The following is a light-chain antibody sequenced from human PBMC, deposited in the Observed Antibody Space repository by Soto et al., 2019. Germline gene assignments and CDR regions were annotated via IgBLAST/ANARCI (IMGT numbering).Light chain of an antibody. Sequence: QSVLTQPPSASVSPGQSVTISCTGTSSDVGGYNYVSWYQQHPDKAPKLIIYDVSNRPSGVSIRFSGSKSDNTASLTISGLQPEDEADYHCSSYTTSNTRQIVFGTGTKVTVL. CDR3: SSYTTSNTRQIV. J-gene: IGLJ1*01. CDR2: DVS. V-gene: IGLV2-14*03. CDR1: SSDVGGYNY.